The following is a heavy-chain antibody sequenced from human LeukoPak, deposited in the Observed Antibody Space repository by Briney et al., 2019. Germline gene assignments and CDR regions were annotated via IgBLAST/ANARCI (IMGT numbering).Heavy chain of an antibody. Sequence: PGGSLRLSCAASGFTFSSYAMHWVRQAPGKGLEWVAVISYDGSNKYYADSVKGRFTISRDNSKSTLYLQMNSLRAEDTAVYYCARGGYCSSTSCSVFDYWGQGTLVTVSS. CDR1: GFTFSSYA. V-gene: IGHV3-30-3*01. D-gene: IGHD2-2*01. CDR2: ISYDGSNK. J-gene: IGHJ4*02. CDR3: ARGGYCSSTSCSVFDY.